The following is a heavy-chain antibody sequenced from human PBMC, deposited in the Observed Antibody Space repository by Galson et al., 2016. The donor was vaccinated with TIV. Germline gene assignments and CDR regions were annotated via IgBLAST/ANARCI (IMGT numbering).Heavy chain of an antibody. V-gene: IGHV3-13*01. J-gene: IGHJ6*02. D-gene: IGHD3-22*01. CDR2: IGSTGDT. CDR1: GFTFNSYD. Sequence: SLRLSCAASGFTFNSYDTHWVRQVSGKGLEWVSAIGSTGDTYYLGSVKGRFTVSRENGNNSLFLQMNSLRAGDTAVYFCARAGPYYYDSNGSIRYYHYGMDVWGQGTTVTVSS. CDR3: ARAGPYYYDSNGSIRYYHYGMDV.